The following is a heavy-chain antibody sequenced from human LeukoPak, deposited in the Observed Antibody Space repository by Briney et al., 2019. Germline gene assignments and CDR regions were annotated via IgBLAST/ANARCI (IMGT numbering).Heavy chain of an antibody. CDR3: ARAPAFGTVDY. J-gene: IGHJ4*02. CDR2: IKPDGSEK. Sequence: PGGSLRLSCAASGLTFSSHWMSWVRQAPGKGMEWVANIKPDGSEKYPVDSVKGRFTVTRDNARNTLYLQMSRLRDDDSAVYYCARAPAFGTVDYWGQGTLVTVSS. V-gene: IGHV3-7*01. CDR1: GLTFSSHW. D-gene: IGHD3-16*01.